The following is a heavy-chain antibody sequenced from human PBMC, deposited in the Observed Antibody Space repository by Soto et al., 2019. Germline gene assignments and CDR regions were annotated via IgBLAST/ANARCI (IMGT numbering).Heavy chain of an antibody. D-gene: IGHD6-6*01. CDR1: GFTFRTYY. CDR2: ISAGSSNI. CDR3: ARQYPSSSRHFDH. V-gene: IGHV3-21*01. J-gene: IGHJ4*02. Sequence: EVELVESGGGLVKPGGSLTLSCAASGFTFRTYYMIWVRQAPGKGLEWVSSISAGSSNIYYAPSVKGRFTISRDNDKNSLYLQINSLRAEDTAVYYCARQYPSSSRHFDHWGQGTLVTVSS.